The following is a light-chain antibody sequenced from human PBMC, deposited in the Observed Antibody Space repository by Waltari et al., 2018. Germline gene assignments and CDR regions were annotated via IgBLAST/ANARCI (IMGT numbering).Light chain of an antibody. CDR3: QQYNNWPLT. J-gene: IGKJ4*01. V-gene: IGKV3-15*01. CDR1: QSVTSSH. Sequence: EIVMTQSPATLSVSPGERATLSCRASQSVTSSHLAWYQQKPGQPPRLLIYGVSTRATGIPARFSGSESGTEFTLTISSLQSEDVAVYYCQQYNNWPLTFGGGTKVEIK. CDR2: GVS.